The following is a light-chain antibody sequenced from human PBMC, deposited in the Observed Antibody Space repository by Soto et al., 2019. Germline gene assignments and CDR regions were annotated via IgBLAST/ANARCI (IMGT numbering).Light chain of an antibody. Sequence: EIVLTQSPGTLSLSPGERATLSCRASQSVSSSYLAWYQQKPGQAPRLLIYGASSRATGIPDSFSGSGSGTDFTLTISRLEPEDFALYYCQQYGSSRTFGQGTKVEIK. CDR3: QQYGSSRT. CDR2: GAS. J-gene: IGKJ1*01. V-gene: IGKV3-20*01. CDR1: QSVSSSY.